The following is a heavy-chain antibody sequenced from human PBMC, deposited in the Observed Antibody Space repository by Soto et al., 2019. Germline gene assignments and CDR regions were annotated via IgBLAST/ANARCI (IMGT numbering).Heavy chain of an antibody. Sequence: GESLKISCKGSGYSFTSYWIGWVRQMPGKGLEWMGIIYPGDSDTRYSPSFQGQVTISADKSISTAYLQWSSLKASDTAMYYCARHSDGGYVDYYYYGMDVWGQGTTVTVSS. V-gene: IGHV5-51*01. CDR3: ARHSDGGYVDYYYYGMDV. CDR2: IYPGDSDT. J-gene: IGHJ6*02. CDR1: GYSFTSYW. D-gene: IGHD5-12*01.